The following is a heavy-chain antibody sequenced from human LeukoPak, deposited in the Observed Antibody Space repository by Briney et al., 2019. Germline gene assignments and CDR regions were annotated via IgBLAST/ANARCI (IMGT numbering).Heavy chain of an antibody. D-gene: IGHD4-11*01. V-gene: IGHV3-23*01. CDR2: VSDSGVNT. Sequence: GGSLRLSCAASGFTVSSNSMNWVRQSPGKGLEWVSSVSDSGVNTYYAGSVRGRFTVSRDNFKNILYLQMNSLTVEDTAFYYCSKGRGSTLTNIDFWGQGALVTVSS. CDR3: SKGRGSTLTNIDF. J-gene: IGHJ4*02. CDR1: GFTVSSNS.